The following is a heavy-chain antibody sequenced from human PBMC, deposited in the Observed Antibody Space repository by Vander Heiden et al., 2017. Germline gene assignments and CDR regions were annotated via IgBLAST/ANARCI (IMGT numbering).Heavy chain of an antibody. CDR3: ARGAYTSGSAVYFDY. D-gene: IGHD6-19*01. Sequence: QVHLVESGGGVVQPGGSLRLSCAAYGFTLRTYGMHWVRQAPGKGLEWVALIWSDGSNHNFGDSVKGRFTISRDNSKNTVYLQMNSLRAEDTALYYCARGAYTSGSAVYFDYWGQGTLVTVSS. CDR1: GFTLRTYG. J-gene: IGHJ4*02. CDR2: IWSDGSNH. V-gene: IGHV3-33*01.